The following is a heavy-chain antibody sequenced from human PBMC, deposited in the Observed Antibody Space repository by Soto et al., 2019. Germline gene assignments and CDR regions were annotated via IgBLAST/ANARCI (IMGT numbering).Heavy chain of an antibody. Sequence: PGGSLRLSCAASGFTFSSYGMHWVRQAPGKGLEWVAVISYDGSNKYYADSVKGRFTISRDNSKNTLYLQMNSLRAEDTAVYYCAKDMAAAGTGSTDYWGQGTLVTVSS. D-gene: IGHD6-13*01. J-gene: IGHJ4*02. CDR3: AKDMAAAGTGSTDY. V-gene: IGHV3-30*18. CDR1: GFTFSSYG. CDR2: ISYDGSNK.